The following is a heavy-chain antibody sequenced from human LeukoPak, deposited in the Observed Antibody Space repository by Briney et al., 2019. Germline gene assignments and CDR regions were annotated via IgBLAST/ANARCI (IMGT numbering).Heavy chain of an antibody. V-gene: IGHV1-24*01. CDR2: FDPEDGET. Sequence: ASVKVSFKVSGYTLTELSMHWVRQAPGKGLEWMGGFDPEDGETIYAQKFQGRVTMTEDTSTDTAYMELSSLRSEDTAVYYCATSPRIAVAGRPYYFDYWGQGTLVTVSS. D-gene: IGHD6-19*01. CDR1: GYTLTELS. CDR3: ATSPRIAVAGRPYYFDY. J-gene: IGHJ4*02.